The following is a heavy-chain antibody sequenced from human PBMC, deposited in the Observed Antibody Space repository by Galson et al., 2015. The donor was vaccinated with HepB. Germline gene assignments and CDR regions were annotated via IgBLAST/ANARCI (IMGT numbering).Heavy chain of an antibody. CDR3: ARGGYESVPAAIYYYYYMDV. Sequence: SVKVSCKASGYTFTGYYMHWVRQAPGQGLEWMGWINPNSGGTNYAQKFQGRVTMTRDTSISTAYMELSRLRSDDTAVYYCARGGYESVPAAIYYYYYMDVWGKGTTVTVSS. D-gene: IGHD2-2*01. J-gene: IGHJ6*03. CDR2: INPNSGGT. CDR1: GYTFTGYY. V-gene: IGHV1-2*02.